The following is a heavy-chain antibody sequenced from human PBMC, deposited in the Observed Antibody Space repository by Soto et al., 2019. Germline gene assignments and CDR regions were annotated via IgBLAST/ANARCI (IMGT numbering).Heavy chain of an antibody. D-gene: IGHD6-13*01. V-gene: IGHV3-30-3*01. CDR2: ISYDGSNK. CDR3: ARGLSGIAAAGLDY. CDR1: GFTFSSYA. Sequence: QSGGSLRLSCAASGFTFSSYAMHWVRQAPGKGLEWVAVISYDGSNKYYADSVKGRFTISRDNSKNTLYLQMNSLRAEDTAVYYCARGLSGIAAAGLDYWGQGTLVTVSS. J-gene: IGHJ4*02.